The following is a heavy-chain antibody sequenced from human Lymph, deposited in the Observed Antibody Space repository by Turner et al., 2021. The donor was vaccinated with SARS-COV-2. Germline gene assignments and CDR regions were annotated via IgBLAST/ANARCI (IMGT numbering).Heavy chain of an antibody. D-gene: IGHD1-26*01. J-gene: IGHJ4*02. CDR1: GFPFSTYG. V-gene: IGHV3-33*01. CDR3: AREGEVGATGFDC. Sequence: QVQLVESGGGVVQPGRSLRLSCAASGFPFSTYGMHWVRQAPGQGLEWVAVIWYDGSNKYYADSVKGRFTISRDNSKNTLYLQMNSLRAEDTAVYYCAREGEVGATGFDCWGQGTLVTVSS. CDR2: IWYDGSNK.